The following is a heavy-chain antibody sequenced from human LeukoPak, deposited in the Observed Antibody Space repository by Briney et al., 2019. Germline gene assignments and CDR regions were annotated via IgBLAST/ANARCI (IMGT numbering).Heavy chain of an antibody. CDR1: GGSINSGSYD. CDR2: INYSGSA. D-gene: IGHD6-13*01. J-gene: IGHJ1*01. V-gene: IGHV4-39*01. CDR3: ASVIDIAAAGN. Sequence: PSETLSLTCAVSGGSINSGSYDWGWIRQPPGKGLEWIGSINYSGSAYYNPSLKSRVTISVDTSKDQFSLKLSSVTAADTAVYYCASVIDIAAAGNWGQGTLVTVSS.